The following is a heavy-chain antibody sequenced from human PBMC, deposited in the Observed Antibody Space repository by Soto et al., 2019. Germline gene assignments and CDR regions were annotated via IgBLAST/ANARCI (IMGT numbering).Heavy chain of an antibody. Sequence: SETLSLTCAVSGGSISSGGYSWSWIRQPPGKGLEWIGFIYHTGSTYYNPSLETRVTISVDRSKNQLYLRLSSVTAADTAVYYCARDNTGSLDSWGQGTLVTVSS. D-gene: IGHD3-10*01. J-gene: IGHJ5*01. CDR2: IYHTGST. CDR1: GGSISSGGYS. CDR3: ARDNTGSLDS. V-gene: IGHV4-30-2*01.